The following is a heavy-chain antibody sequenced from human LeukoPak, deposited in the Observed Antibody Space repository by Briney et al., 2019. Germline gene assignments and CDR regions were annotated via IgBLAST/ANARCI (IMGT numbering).Heavy chain of an antibody. CDR1: GYTFSTYY. V-gene: IGHV1-46*01. CDR3: ARAYYYDSSGFDY. J-gene: IGHJ4*02. CDR2: SNPTGGRT. D-gene: IGHD3-22*01. Sequence: GASVKVSCKASGYTFSTYYMHWVRQAPGQGLEWMGVSNPTGGRTTYAQEFQGRVTMTRDTSTSTVYMELSSLRSEDTAVYYCARAYYYDSSGFDYWGQGTLVTVSS.